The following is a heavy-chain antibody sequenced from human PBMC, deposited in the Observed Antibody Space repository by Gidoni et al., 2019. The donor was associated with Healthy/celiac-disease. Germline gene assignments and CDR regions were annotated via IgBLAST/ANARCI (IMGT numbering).Heavy chain of an antibody. CDR1: GFTFSSYG. CDR2: IWYDGSNK. Sequence: VQLVESGGGVVQPGRSLRLSCAASGFTFSSYGMHWVRQAPGKGLEWVAVIWYDGSNKYYADSVKGRFTISRDNSKNTLYLQMNSLRAEDTAVYYCARSRWELRGPFDYWGQGTLVTVSS. D-gene: IGHD1-26*01. V-gene: IGHV3-33*01. J-gene: IGHJ4*02. CDR3: ARSRWELRGPFDY.